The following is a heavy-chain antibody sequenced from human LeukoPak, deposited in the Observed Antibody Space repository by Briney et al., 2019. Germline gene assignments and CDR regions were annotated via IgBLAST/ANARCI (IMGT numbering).Heavy chain of an antibody. CDR1: GGSFSGYY. J-gene: IGHJ5*02. CDR3: ARVGYSSSSDWFDP. D-gene: IGHD6-6*01. V-gene: IGHV4-34*01. CDR2: INHSGST. Sequence: SETLSLTCAVYGGSFSGYYWSWIRQPPGKGLEWIGEINHSGSTNCNPSLKSRVTISVDTSKDQFSLKLSSVTAADTAVYYCARVGYSSSSDWFDPWGQGTLVTVSS.